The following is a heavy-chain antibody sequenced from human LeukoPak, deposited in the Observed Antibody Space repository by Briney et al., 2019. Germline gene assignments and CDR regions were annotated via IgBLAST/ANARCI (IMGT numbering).Heavy chain of an antibody. J-gene: IGHJ6*03. CDR3: ASGYYSSGSYYTYYMDV. Sequence: SETLSLTCTVSGGSISSYYWSWIRQPAGKGLEWIGRIYTSGSTNYNPSLKSRVTISVDTSKNQFSLKLSSVTAADTAVYYCASGYYSSGSYYTYYMDVWGKGTTVTISS. D-gene: IGHD3-10*01. CDR1: GGSISSYY. V-gene: IGHV4-4*07. CDR2: IYTSGST.